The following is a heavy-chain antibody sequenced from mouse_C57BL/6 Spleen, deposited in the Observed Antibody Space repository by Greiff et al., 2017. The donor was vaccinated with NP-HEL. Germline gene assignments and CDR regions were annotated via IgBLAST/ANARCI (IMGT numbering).Heavy chain of an antibody. V-gene: IGHV1-82*01. CDR1: GYAFSSSW. D-gene: IGHD1-1*01. CDR3: ARSETTVVGPFFDY. J-gene: IGHJ2*01. Sequence: QVQLQQSGPELVKPGASVKISCKASGYAFSSSWMNWVKQRPGKGLEWIGRIYPGDGDTNYNGKFKGKATLTADKSSSTAYLQLSSLTSEDSAVYFCARSETTVVGPFFDYWGQGTTLTVSS. CDR2: IYPGDGDT.